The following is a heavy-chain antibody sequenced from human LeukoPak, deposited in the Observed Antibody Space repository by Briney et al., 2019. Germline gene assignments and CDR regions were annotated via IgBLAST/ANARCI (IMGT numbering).Heavy chain of an antibody. CDR2: IYYSGST. CDR3: ASSGFTGSYSLFPFDY. D-gene: IGHD3-10*01. V-gene: IGHV4-59*01. J-gene: IGHJ4*02. Sequence: KSSETLSLTCTVSGGSISSYYWSWIRQPPGKGLEWIGYIYYSGSTNYNPSLKSRVTISVDTSKNQFSLKLSSVTAADTAVYYCASSGFTGSYSLFPFDYWGQGTLVTVSS. CDR1: GGSISSYY.